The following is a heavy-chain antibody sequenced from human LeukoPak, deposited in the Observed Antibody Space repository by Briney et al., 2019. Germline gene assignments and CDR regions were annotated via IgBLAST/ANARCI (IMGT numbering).Heavy chain of an antibody. CDR1: GFTFSLHW. Sequence: GGSLRLSCTTSGFTFSLHWMHWVRHAPGKGLVCVAGISSDGGSTTSADFVKGRFTISRDNAKSTLHLQMNSLRAEDTAVYYCARDRPGDDDFWSGYYRNGDDALDMWGQGTMVTVSS. V-gene: IGHV3-74*03. D-gene: IGHD3-3*01. CDR2: ISSDGGST. CDR3: ARDRPGDDDFWSGYYRNGDDALDM. J-gene: IGHJ3*02.